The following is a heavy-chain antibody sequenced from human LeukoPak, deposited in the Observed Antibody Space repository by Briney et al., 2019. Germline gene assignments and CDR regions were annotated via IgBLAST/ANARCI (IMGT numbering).Heavy chain of an antibody. Sequence: SQTLSLTCTVSGGSISSGGYYWSWIRQHPGKGLEWIGYIYTSGSTNYNPSLKSRVTISVDTSKNQFSLKLSSVTAADTAVYYCARGDFWSGNPFDPWGQGTLVTVSS. J-gene: IGHJ5*02. D-gene: IGHD3-3*01. V-gene: IGHV4-31*03. CDR1: GGSISSGGYY. CDR3: ARGDFWSGNPFDP. CDR2: IYTSGST.